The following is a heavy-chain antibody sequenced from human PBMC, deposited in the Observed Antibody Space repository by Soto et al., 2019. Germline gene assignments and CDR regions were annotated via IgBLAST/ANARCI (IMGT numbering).Heavy chain of an antibody. CDR3: AKERATTTAFDY. CDR2: ITDNGGST. Sequence: GGSLRLSCAASGFTFSRDGMSWVRQAPGKGLEWVSLITDNGGSTYYADSVKGRFTISRDNTKNTLFLHMNSLRAEDTAVYYCAKERATTTAFDYWGQGALVTVSS. D-gene: IGHD4-17*01. V-gene: IGHV3-23*01. CDR1: GFTFSRDG. J-gene: IGHJ4*02.